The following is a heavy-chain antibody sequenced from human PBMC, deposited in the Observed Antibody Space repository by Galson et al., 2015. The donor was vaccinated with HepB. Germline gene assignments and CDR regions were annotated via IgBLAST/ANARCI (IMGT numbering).Heavy chain of an antibody. CDR2: LIPIIGIP. D-gene: IGHD3-10*01. J-gene: IGHJ6*02. V-gene: IGHV1-69*04. CDR3: ARDYYGRRRAAWGSLYYQGMDV. CDR1: GGTFSSDA. Sequence: SVKVSCKASGGTFSSDAISWVRQAPGQGLEWMGRLIPIIGIPNYAQKFQDRVTVTADKSTSTIYMKLDSLRSEDTAVYYCARDYYGRRRAAWGSLYYQGMDVWGQGTTFTVSS.